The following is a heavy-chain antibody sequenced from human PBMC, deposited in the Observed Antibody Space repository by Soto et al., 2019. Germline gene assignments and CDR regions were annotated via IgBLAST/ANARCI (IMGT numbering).Heavy chain of an antibody. CDR1: GHTFHNYA. Sequence: EVQLLESGGGLEQPGGSLRLSCVGSGHTFHNYAMTWVRQAPGKGREWVSGISGSGGSTYYADSVRGRFTISRDDSKNTLYLQMNSLRAEDPAVYYCANVSRGIGVVPAALNWGQGTLFTVSS. V-gene: IGHV3-23*01. CDR2: ISGSGGST. J-gene: IGHJ4*02. CDR3: ANVSRGIGVVPAALN. D-gene: IGHD2-2*01.